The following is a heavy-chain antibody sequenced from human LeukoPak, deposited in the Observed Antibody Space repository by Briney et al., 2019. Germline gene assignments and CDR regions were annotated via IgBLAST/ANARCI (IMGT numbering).Heavy chain of an antibody. CDR2: LDPEDGEA. Sequence: ASEKVSCKVSGYTLSDLAMHWVRLAPGKGLEWMGGLDPEDGEAIYAQPLQGRVTMTEDTSSDTAYMVLSSLRSEDTAVYYCATRNFGDYGAFDIWGQGTMVTVSS. D-gene: IGHD4-17*01. J-gene: IGHJ3*02. CDR1: GYTLSDLA. V-gene: IGHV1-24*01. CDR3: ATRNFGDYGAFDI.